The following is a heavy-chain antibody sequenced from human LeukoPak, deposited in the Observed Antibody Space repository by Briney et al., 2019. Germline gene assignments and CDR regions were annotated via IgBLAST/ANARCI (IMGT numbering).Heavy chain of an antibody. CDR1: GGSFSGYY. CDR3: ARGLLWFGELSNWFDP. Sequence: KPSETLSLTCAVYGGSFSGYYWSWIRQPPGKGLEWIGSIYYSGSTNYNPSLKSRVTISVDTSKNQFSLKLSSVTAPDTAVYYCARGLLWFGELSNWFDPWGQGTLVTVSS. D-gene: IGHD3-10*01. J-gene: IGHJ5*02. V-gene: IGHV4-59*01. CDR2: IYYSGST.